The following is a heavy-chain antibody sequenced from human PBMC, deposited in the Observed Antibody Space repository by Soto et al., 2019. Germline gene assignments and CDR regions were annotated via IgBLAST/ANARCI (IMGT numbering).Heavy chain of an antibody. CDR2: IDGDDHK. J-gene: IGHJ4*02. Sequence: SGPTLVNPTQTLTLTCTFSGFALTTSRMCVTWVRQPPGKALEWLALIDGDDHKNYSSSLKTRLTVSKDTSKKQVVLVLTNLDPDDRGNYFCARLMRGVNSDLMKIDCWGRGTLVTVSS. CDR3: ARLMRGVNSDLMKIDC. V-gene: IGHV2-70*19. D-gene: IGHD3-9*01. CDR1: GFALTTSRMC.